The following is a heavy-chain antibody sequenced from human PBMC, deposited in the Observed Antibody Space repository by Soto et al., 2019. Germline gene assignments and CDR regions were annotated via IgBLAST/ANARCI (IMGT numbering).Heavy chain of an antibody. CDR2: IYNSGST. V-gene: IGHV4-59*08. CDR1: GGSISSYY. Sequence: SEPLSLTCTVSGGSISSYYWSWIRQPPGKGLEWIGDIYNSGSTNYNPPLKSRVTISLDTSKNQFSLKLTSVTAADTAVYFCARHLAIAAAERYFHHWGQGTLVTVSS. D-gene: IGHD6-13*01. CDR3: ARHLAIAAAERYFHH. J-gene: IGHJ1*01.